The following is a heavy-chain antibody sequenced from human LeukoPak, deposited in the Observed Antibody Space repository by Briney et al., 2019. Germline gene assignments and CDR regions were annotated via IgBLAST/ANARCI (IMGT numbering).Heavy chain of an antibody. V-gene: IGHV3-23*01. D-gene: IGHD2-21*01. Sequence: GGSLRLSCAASGFTFSSYGMSWVRQAPGKGLEWVSAISGSGGSTYYADSVKGRFTISRNNSKNTLYLQMNSLRAEDAAVYFCAKAPVTSCRGAYCYPFDSWGQGTLVTVSS. J-gene: IGHJ4*02. CDR3: AKAPVTSCRGAYCYPFDS. CDR2: ISGSGGST. CDR1: GFTFSSYG.